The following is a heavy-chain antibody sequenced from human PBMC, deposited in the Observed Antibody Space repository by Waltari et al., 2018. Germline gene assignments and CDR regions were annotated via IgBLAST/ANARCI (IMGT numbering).Heavy chain of an antibody. CDR1: GFTFSNYG. CDR2: IRNDGSNE. V-gene: IGHV3-30*02. CDR3: AKDKLKRSSSWGVDY. D-gene: IGHD6-6*01. Sequence: QVQLVESGGGIVQPGGSLRLSCAASGFTFSNYGMHWVRQAPGKGLEWVAFIRNDGSNENYVDAVKGRFTIARDNSKNTLYLNINGLRAEDTAVYYCAKDKLKRSSSWGVDYWGQGTQVTVSS. J-gene: IGHJ4*02.